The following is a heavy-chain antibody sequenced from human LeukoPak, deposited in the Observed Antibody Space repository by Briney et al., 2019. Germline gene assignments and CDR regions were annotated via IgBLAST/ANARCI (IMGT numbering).Heavy chain of an antibody. Sequence: ASVKVSCKASGYTFTGYYMHWVRQAPGQGLEWVGWINPNSGATNYAQKFQGRVTMTRDTSISTAYMELSRLRPDDTAVYYCAREVVASGFDYWGQGTLVTVSS. CDR3: AREVVASGFDY. CDR2: INPNSGAT. J-gene: IGHJ4*02. V-gene: IGHV1-2*02. D-gene: IGHD2-15*01. CDR1: GYTFTGYY.